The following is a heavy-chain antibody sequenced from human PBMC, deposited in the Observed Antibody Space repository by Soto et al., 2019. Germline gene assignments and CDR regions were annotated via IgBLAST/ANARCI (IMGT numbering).Heavy chain of an antibody. CDR1: GGSISSGGYS. D-gene: IGHD6-13*01. Sequence: KTSETLSLTCAVSGGSISSGGYSWSWIRQPPGKGLEWIGYIYHSGSTYYNPSLKSRVTISVDRSKNKFSLKLSSVTAADTAVYYCARVSSSSGMAPYYSMDVWGQGTTGTVSS. CDR3: ARVSSSSGMAPYYSMDV. V-gene: IGHV4-30-2*01. J-gene: IGHJ6*02. CDR2: IYHSGST.